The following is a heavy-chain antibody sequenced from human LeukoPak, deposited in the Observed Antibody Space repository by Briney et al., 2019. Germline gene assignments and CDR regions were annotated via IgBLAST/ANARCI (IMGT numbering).Heavy chain of an antibody. J-gene: IGHJ4*02. CDR1: GGTFSSYA. CDR2: IIPIFGTA. V-gene: IGHV1-69*13. Sequence: SVKVSCKASGGTFSSYAISWVRQAPGQGLEWMGGIIPIFGTADYAQKFQGRLTITADDSTSTAYMELSSLRAEDTAVYYCARDLLGSHTGYSSGAWDYWGQGTLVTVSS. D-gene: IGHD3-9*01. CDR3: ARDLLGSHTGYSSGAWDY.